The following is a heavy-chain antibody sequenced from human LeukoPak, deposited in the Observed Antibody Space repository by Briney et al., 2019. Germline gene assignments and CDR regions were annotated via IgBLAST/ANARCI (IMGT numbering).Heavy chain of an antibody. D-gene: IGHD6-13*01. V-gene: IGHV4-59*01. CDR3: ARVGIAAAGRHYYMGV. Sequence: SETLSLTCTVSGGSISSYYWSWMRQPPGKGLEWIGYIDYSGNTNYNPSLKSRVTISVDTSKNQFSPKLSSVTAADTAVYYCARVGIAAAGRHYYMGVWGRGTTVTVSS. CDR1: GGSISSYY. J-gene: IGHJ6*03. CDR2: IDYSGNT.